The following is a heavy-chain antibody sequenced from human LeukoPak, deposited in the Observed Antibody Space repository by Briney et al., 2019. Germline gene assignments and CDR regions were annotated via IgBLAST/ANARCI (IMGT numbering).Heavy chain of an antibody. V-gene: IGHV4-4*07. CDR1: GGSISSYY. CDR3: ARGSWWEPTSMFDX. D-gene: IGHD1-26*01. CDR2: IYTSGST. Sequence: SETLSLTCTVSGGSISSYYWSWIRQPAGKGLEWIGRIYTSGSTNYNPSLKSRVTMSVDTSKNQFSLKLSSVTAADTAVYYCARGSWWEPTSMFDXWGQGTLVTVS. J-gene: IGHJ4*02.